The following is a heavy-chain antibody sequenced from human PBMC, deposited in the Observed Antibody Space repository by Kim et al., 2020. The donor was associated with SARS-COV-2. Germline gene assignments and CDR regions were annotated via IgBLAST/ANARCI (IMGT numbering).Heavy chain of an antibody. D-gene: IGHD3-10*01. CDR1: GGSFSGYY. CDR3: ARDQKVPGRYFDL. Sequence: SETLSLTCAVYGGSFSGYYWSWIRQPPGKGLEWIGEINHSGSTNYNPSLKSRVTISVDTSKNQFSLKLSSVTAADTAVYYCARDQKVPGRYFDLWGRGTLVTVSS. V-gene: IGHV4-34*01. CDR2: INHSGST. J-gene: IGHJ2*01.